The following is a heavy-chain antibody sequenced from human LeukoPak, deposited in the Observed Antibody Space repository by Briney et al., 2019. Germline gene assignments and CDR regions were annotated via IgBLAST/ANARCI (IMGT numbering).Heavy chain of an antibody. D-gene: IGHD3-22*01. CDR2: IYYSGST. CDR1: GGSISSSRYY. CDR3: ASPDSITYYYDSSGYPQGLRFDY. Sequence: PSETLSLTCTVSGGSISSSRYYWGWIRQPPGKGLEWIGSIYYSGSTYYNPSLKSRVTISVDTSKNQFSLKLSSVTAADTAVYYCASPDSITYYYDSSGYPQGLRFDYWGQGTLVTVSS. V-gene: IGHV4-39*01. J-gene: IGHJ4*02.